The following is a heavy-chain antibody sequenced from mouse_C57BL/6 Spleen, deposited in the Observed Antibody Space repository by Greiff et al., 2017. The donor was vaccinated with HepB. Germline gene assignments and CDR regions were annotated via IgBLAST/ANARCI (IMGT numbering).Heavy chain of an antibody. CDR2: IYPGDGDT. V-gene: IGHV1-82*01. CDR1: GYAFSSSW. CDR3: AKTTVVAHFDY. D-gene: IGHD1-1*01. J-gene: IGHJ2*01. Sequence: QVQLKESGPELVKPGASVKISCKASGYAFSSSWMNWVKQRPGKGLEWIGRIYPGDGDTNYNGKFKGKATLTADTSSSTAYMQLSSLTSEDSAVYFCAKTTVVAHFDYWGQGTTLTVSS.